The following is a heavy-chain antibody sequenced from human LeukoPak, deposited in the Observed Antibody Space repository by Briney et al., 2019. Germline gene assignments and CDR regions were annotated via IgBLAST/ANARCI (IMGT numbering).Heavy chain of an antibody. V-gene: IGHV5-51*01. CDR2: IYPGDSDT. CDR1: GYSFTSYW. D-gene: IGHD5-24*01. Sequence: GESLKISCKGSGYSFTSYWIGWVRQMPGKGLEWMGIIYPGDSDTRYSPSFQGQVTISADKSISTAYLQWSSLKASDTAMYYCARQGRWLQGVNAFDICGQGTMVTVSS. CDR3: ARQGRWLQGVNAFDI. J-gene: IGHJ3*02.